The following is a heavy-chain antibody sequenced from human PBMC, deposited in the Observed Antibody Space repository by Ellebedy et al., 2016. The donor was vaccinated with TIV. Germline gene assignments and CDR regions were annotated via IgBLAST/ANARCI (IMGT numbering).Heavy chain of an antibody. CDR1: GFTFSDYW. CDR2: IKQDGSET. V-gene: IGHV3-7*03. CDR3: ARVVNGDYFFDY. J-gene: IGHJ4*02. D-gene: IGHD4-17*01. Sequence: GESLKISXAASGFTFSDYWMSWVRQAPGKGLEWVANIKQDGSETYYVDSVKGRFTISRDNANNSVHLQMKSLRAEDTAVYFCARVVNGDYFFDYWGRGTLVTVSS.